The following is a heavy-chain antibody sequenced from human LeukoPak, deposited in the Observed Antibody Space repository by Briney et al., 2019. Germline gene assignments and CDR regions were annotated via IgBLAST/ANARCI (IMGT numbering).Heavy chain of an antibody. V-gene: IGHV3-30*04. Sequence: GGSLRLSCAASGFTFSSYAMHWVRQAPGKGLEWVAVISYDGSNKYYADSVKGRFTISRDNSKNTLYLQMNSLSAEDTAVYYCARDRGSTSSYGMDVWGKGTTVTVSS. D-gene: IGHD2-2*01. CDR1: GFTFSSYA. CDR2: ISYDGSNK. J-gene: IGHJ6*04. CDR3: ARDRGSTSSYGMDV.